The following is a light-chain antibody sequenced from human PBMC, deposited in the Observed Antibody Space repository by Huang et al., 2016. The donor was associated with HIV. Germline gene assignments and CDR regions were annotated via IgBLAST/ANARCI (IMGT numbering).Light chain of an antibody. V-gene: IGKV3-15*01. Sequence: IVMTQSPATLSVSPGERVTLSCRANRGLSSNLAWYQQRPGQAPRLLIYGSSTRAPGIPARFSGSGSGTDFSLTISSLQSEDFALYYCHQYNNWLLSFGGGTRVDI. CDR3: HQYNNWLLS. J-gene: IGKJ4*01. CDR1: RGLSSN. CDR2: GSS.